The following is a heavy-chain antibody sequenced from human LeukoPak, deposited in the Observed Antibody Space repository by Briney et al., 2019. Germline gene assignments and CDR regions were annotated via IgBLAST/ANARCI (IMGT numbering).Heavy chain of an antibody. CDR2: IYSGGST. CDR1: GFTVSSNY. Sequence: GGSLRLSCAASGFTVSSNYMSWVRQAPEKGLEWVSVIYSGGSTYYADSVKGRFTISRDNSKNTLYLQMNSLRAEDTAVYYCARDRDSSGYYYVDAFDIWGQGTMVTVSS. CDR3: ARDRDSSGYYYVDAFDI. J-gene: IGHJ3*02. D-gene: IGHD3-22*01. V-gene: IGHV3-53*01.